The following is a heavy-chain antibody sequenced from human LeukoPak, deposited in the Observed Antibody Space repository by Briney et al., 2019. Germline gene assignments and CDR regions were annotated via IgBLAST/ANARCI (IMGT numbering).Heavy chain of an antibody. CDR1: GGTFSSYA. V-gene: IGHV1-69*13. CDR2: IIPIFGTA. D-gene: IGHD2-15*01. J-gene: IGHJ4*02. CDR3: ARGSGGEYYFDY. Sequence: ASVKVSCKASGGTFSSYAISWVRQAPGQGLEWMGGIIPIFGTANYAQKFQGRVTITADESTSTAHMELSSLRSEDTAVYYCARGSGGEYYFDYWGQGTLVTVSS.